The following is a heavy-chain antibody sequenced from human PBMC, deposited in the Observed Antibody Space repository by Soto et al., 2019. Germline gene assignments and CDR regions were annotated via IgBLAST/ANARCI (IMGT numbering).Heavy chain of an antibody. CDR2: ISNDESDT. V-gene: IGHV3-30*03. CDR3: VTGHWNYFDY. Sequence: QVQLVESGGGVVQPGWSLRLSCAASGFTFSNNGMHWVRQAPGKGLEWVAFISNDESDTYYVDSVKGRFSISRDNSQNKLYLKRNSLRGEDTAVYYCVTGHWNYFDYWGQGTLVTVSS. D-gene: IGHD3-3*01. J-gene: IGHJ4*02. CDR1: GFTFSNNG.